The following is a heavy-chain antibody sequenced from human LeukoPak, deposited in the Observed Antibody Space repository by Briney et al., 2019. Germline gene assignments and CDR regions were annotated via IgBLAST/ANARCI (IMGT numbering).Heavy chain of an antibody. D-gene: IGHD3-22*01. CDR3: ARDGANYYDSSGYSELDY. Sequence: GGSLRLSCAASGFTFSDYYMSWIRQAPGKGLEWVSYISSSGSTIYYADSVRGRFTISRDNAKNSLYLQMNSLRAEDTAVYYCARDGANYYDSSGYSELDYWGQGTLVTVSS. J-gene: IGHJ4*02. V-gene: IGHV3-11*04. CDR2: ISSSGSTI. CDR1: GFTFSDYY.